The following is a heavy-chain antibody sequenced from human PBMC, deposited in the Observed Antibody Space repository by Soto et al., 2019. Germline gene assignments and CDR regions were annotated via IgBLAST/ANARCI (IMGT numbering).Heavy chain of an antibody. D-gene: IGHD3-22*01. CDR1: GFTFSSYS. CDR2: ISSSSSYI. Sequence: GGSLRLSCAASGFTFSSYSMNWVRQAPGKGLEWVSSISSSSSYIYYADSVKGRFTISRDNAKNSLYLQMNSLRAEDVAVYYCARDLITGSDYDDSSGYYYGFDYWGQGTLVTVSS. V-gene: IGHV3-21*01. CDR3: ARDLITGSDYDDSSGYYYGFDY. J-gene: IGHJ4*02.